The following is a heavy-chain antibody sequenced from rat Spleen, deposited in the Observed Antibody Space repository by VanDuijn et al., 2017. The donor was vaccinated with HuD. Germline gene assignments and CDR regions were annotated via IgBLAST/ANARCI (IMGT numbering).Heavy chain of an antibody. V-gene: IGHV2-45*01. D-gene: IGHD1-1*01. J-gene: IGHJ2*01. Sequence: QVQLKESGPGLVQPSQTLSLTCTVSGFSLTSYHVSWVRQPPGKGLEWLGVMWSGGSTDYNSALKSRLSISRDTSKNQVFLKMNSLQSEDTTTYYCARDGYSGLDYWGQGVMVTVSS. CDR1: GFSLTSYH. CDR2: MWSGGST. CDR3: ARDGYSGLDY.